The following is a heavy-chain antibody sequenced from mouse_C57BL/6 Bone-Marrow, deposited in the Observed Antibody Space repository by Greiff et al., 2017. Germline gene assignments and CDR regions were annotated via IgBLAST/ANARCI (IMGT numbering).Heavy chain of an antibody. Sequence: QVQLKQSGAELVRPGTSVKVSCKASGYAFTNYLIEWVKQRPGQGLEWIGVINPGSGGTNYNEKFKGKATLTADKSSSTAYMQLSSLTSEDSAVYFCARSPAGFDYFDYWGQGTTLTVSS. CDR1: GYAFTNYL. J-gene: IGHJ2*01. CDR2: INPGSGGT. CDR3: ARSPAGFDYFDY. V-gene: IGHV1-54*01. D-gene: IGHD2-2*01.